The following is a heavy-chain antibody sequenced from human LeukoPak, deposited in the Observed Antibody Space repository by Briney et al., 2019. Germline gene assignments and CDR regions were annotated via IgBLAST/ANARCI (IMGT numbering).Heavy chain of an antibody. Sequence: PGGSLRLSCAASGFTFSSYWMHWVRQAPGKGLVWVSRINSDGSSTSYADSVKGRFTISRDNAKNTLYLQMNSLRAEDTAVYYCARVYSQGVGDGYNLHYWGQGTLVTVSS. D-gene: IGHD5-24*01. V-gene: IGHV3-74*01. J-gene: IGHJ4*02. CDR1: GFTFSSYW. CDR2: INSDGSST. CDR3: ARVYSQGVGDGYNLHY.